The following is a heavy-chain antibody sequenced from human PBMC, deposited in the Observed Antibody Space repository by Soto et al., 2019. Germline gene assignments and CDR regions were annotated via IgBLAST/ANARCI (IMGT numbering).Heavy chain of an antibody. Sequence: QVQLQESGPGLVKPSQTLSLTCTVSVASISSGGYYWSWIRQHPGEGLEWIGYIYYSGSTSYNPSLEGRVTISVDTSKYQASRKLSSVTAADTAVYYCARESKYDTSGYPPWFAHWGQGTLVTVSS. CDR3: ARESKYDTSGYPPWFAH. CDR1: VASISSGGYY. CDR2: IYYSGST. J-gene: IGHJ5*02. V-gene: IGHV4-31*03. D-gene: IGHD3-22*01.